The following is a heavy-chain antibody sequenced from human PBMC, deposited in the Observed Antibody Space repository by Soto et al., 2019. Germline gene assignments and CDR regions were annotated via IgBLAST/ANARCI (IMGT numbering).Heavy chain of an antibody. CDR1: GGSISSGGYY. D-gene: IGHD3-10*01. Sequence: SETLSLTCTVSGGSISSGGYYWSWIRQHPGKGLEWIGYIYYSGSTYYNPSLKSRVTISVDTSKNQFSLKLSSVTAADTAVYYCAREGLGAFDYWGQGTLVTVSS. CDR2: IYYSGST. J-gene: IGHJ4*02. V-gene: IGHV4-31*03. CDR3: AREGLGAFDY.